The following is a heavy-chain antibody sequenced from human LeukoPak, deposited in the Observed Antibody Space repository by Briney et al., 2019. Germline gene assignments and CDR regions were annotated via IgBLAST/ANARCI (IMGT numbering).Heavy chain of an antibody. V-gene: IGHV1-2*02. CDR2: ISPNSGGT. Sequence: GASVKVSCKASGYTFTGYYMHWVRQAPGQGLEWMGWISPNSGGTNYAQKFQGRVTMTRDTSISTAYMELSRLRSDDTAVYYCARAQLWFGDYFDFWGQGTLVTVSS. CDR3: ARAQLWFGDYFDF. CDR1: GYTFTGYY. J-gene: IGHJ4*02. D-gene: IGHD3-10*01.